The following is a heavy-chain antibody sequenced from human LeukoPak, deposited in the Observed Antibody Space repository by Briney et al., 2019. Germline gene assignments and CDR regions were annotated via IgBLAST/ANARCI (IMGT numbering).Heavy chain of an antibody. Sequence: TGGSLKLSCAASGFTFSGSTMHWVRQAPGKGLEWVGRIRSKANGYATVYAESVKGRFTISRDDSKNTAYLQMNSLKTEDTAVYYCSTRITGTTGTDYWGQGTLVTVSS. D-gene: IGHD1/OR15-1a*01. CDR1: GFTFSGST. CDR2: IRSKANGYAT. CDR3: STRITGTTGTDY. V-gene: IGHV3-73*01. J-gene: IGHJ4*02.